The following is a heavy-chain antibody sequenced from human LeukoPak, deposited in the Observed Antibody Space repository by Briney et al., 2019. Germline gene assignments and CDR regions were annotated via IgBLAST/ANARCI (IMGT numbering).Heavy chain of an antibody. Sequence: ASVKVSCKVSGYTLTELSMHWVRQAPGKGLEWMGGFDPEDGETIYEQKFQGRVTMTEDTSTDTAYMELSSLRSEDTAVYYCATGEHSVVAARYTFDYWGQGTLVTVSS. J-gene: IGHJ4*02. CDR1: GYTLTELS. CDR2: FDPEDGET. D-gene: IGHD6-6*01. CDR3: ATGEHSVVAARYTFDY. V-gene: IGHV1-24*01.